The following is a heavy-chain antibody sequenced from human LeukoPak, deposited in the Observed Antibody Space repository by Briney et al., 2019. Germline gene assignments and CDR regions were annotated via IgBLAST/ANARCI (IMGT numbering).Heavy chain of an antibody. D-gene: IGHD1/OR15-1a*01. CDR1: GYTFSGYF. J-gene: IGHJ4*02. CDR3: ARDLSSTPNWEHDH. Sequence: ASVKVSCKASGYTFSGYFVHWVRQAPGQGLEWMGRINAGSGDTEFAQKFQGRVTMTRDTFVSTAYMEVSGLTSDDTAMYYCARDLSSTPNWEHDHWGQGTLVTVSS. V-gene: IGHV1-2*06. CDR2: INAGSGDT.